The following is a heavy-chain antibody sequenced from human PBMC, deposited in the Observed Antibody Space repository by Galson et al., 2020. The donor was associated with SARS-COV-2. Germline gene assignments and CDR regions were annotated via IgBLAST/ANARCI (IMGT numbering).Heavy chain of an antibody. J-gene: IGHJ6*02. CDR1: GFTFSSYA. CDR3: AKDGGETRGYYNYYFAMDV. Sequence: GGSLRLSCAASGFTFSSYAMSWVRQAPGKGLEWVSGIDGIGGSTYYAESVKGRFTVSRDNSRNTLYLQMNRLNADDTAIYYCAKDGGETRGYYNYYFAMDVWGQGTTVTVSS. CDR2: IDGIGGST. V-gene: IGHV3-23*01. D-gene: IGHD2-15*01.